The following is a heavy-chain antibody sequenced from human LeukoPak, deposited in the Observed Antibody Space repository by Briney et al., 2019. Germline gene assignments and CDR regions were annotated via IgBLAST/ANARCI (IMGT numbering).Heavy chain of an antibody. V-gene: IGHV3-21*01. Sequence: GSLRLSCAASGFTFSSYSMNWVRQASGEGLEWVSSISSSSSYIYYADSVKGRFTISRDNAKNSLYLQMNSLRAEDTAVYYCARDGPSSSYDYWGQGTLVTVSS. CDR2: ISSSSSYI. J-gene: IGHJ4*02. CDR1: GFTFSSYS. D-gene: IGHD6-13*01. CDR3: ARDGPSSSYDY.